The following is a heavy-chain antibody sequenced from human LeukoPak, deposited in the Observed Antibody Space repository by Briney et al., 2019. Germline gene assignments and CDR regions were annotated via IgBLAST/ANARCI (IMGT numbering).Heavy chain of an antibody. J-gene: IGHJ4*02. CDR1: GGSISSSSYY. CDR2: TYYSGST. D-gene: IGHD3-10*01. V-gene: IGHV4-39*01. Sequence: TSETLSLTCTVSGGSISSSSYYWGWIRQPPGKGLEWIGSTYYSGSTYYNPSLKSRVTISVDTSKNQFSLKLSSVTAADTAVYYCARQRFLGYYGSGSDFDYWGQGTLVTVSS. CDR3: ARQRFLGYYGSGSDFDY.